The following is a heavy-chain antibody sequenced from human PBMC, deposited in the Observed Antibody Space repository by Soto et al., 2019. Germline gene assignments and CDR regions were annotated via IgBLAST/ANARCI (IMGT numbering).Heavy chain of an antibody. D-gene: IGHD3-9*01. V-gene: IGHV4-59*08. CDR1: GGSISSYY. Sequence: PSETLSLTCTVSGGSISSYYWSWIRQPPGKGLEWIGYIYYSGSTNYNPSLKSRVTISVDTSKNQFSLKLSSVTAADTAVYYCGRHVYLAYYDILTGRYYFDYWGQGTLVTVSS. J-gene: IGHJ4*02. CDR2: IYYSGST. CDR3: GRHVYLAYYDILTGRYYFDY.